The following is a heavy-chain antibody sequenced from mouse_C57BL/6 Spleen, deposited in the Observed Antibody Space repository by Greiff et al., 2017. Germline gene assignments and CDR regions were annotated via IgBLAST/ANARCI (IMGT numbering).Heavy chain of an antibody. CDR3: ARGVFDY. Sequence: QVQLKQSGPELVKPGASVKISCKASGYAFSSSWMNWVKQRPGKGLEWIGRIYPGDGDTNYNGKFKGKATLTADNSSSTAYMQLSSLTSEDSAVYFCARGVFDYWGQGTTLTVSS. CDR1: GYAFSSSW. CDR2: IYPGDGDT. J-gene: IGHJ2*01. V-gene: IGHV1-82*01.